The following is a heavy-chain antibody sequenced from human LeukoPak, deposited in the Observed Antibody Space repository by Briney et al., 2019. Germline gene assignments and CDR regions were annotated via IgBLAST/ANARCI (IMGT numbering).Heavy chain of an antibody. CDR2: INPNSGGT. J-gene: IGHJ6*02. CDR3: ARDPIVQAGYYYGMDV. Sequence: GASVKVSCKASGYTFTGYYMHWVRQAPGQGLEWMGWINPNSGGTNYAQKFHGRVTMTSDTSISTAYMELSRLRSDDTAVYYCARDPIVQAGYYYGMDVWGQGTTVTVSS. V-gene: IGHV1-2*02. D-gene: IGHD2/OR15-2a*01. CDR1: GYTFTGYY.